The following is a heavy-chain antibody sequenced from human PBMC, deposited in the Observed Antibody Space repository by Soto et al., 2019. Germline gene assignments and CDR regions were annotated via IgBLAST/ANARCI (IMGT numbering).Heavy chain of an antibody. CDR2: IYYSGTT. CDR1: GYSISSSNW. D-gene: IGHD1-26*01. CDR3: ARREIQGPIDY. Sequence: QVQLQESGPGLVKPSDTLSLTCAVSGYSISSSNWWGWIRQPPGKGLEWIGYIYYSGTTYYNPSLKRRVTLAVDTSKDQFSLKLSSVTAVDTAVYYCARREIQGPIDYWGQGALVTVSS. V-gene: IGHV4-28*01. J-gene: IGHJ4*02.